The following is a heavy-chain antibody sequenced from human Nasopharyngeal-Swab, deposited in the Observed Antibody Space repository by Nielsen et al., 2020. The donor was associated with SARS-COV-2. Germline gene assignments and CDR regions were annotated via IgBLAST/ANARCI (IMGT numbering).Heavy chain of an antibody. Sequence: GGSLRLSCAASGFTFDDYGMSWVRQAPGKGLEWVSGINWNGGSTGYADSVKGRFTISRDNAKNSLYLQMNSLRAEDTALYYWARGKGERGRRGDSTTPFSSYCMDVWGQYPTVTVSS. J-gene: IGHJ6*02. CDR2: INWNGGST. D-gene: IGHD3-16*01. CDR1: GFTFDDYG. CDR3: ARGKGERGRRGDSTTPFSSYCMDV. V-gene: IGHV3-20*04.